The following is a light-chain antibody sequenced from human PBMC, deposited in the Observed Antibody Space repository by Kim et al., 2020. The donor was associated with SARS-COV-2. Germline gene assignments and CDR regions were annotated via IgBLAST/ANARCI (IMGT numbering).Light chain of an antibody. CDR3: QQSYSSPLT. V-gene: IGKV1-39*01. CDR2: AAS. J-gene: IGKJ4*01. CDR1: QSISSY. Sequence: DIQMTQSPSSLSESVGDRVTITCRASQSISSYLNWYQQKPGKAPKLLIYAASSLQSGVPSRFSGSNSGTDFTLTISSLQPEDFATYYCQQSYSSPLTFGGGTKLEI.